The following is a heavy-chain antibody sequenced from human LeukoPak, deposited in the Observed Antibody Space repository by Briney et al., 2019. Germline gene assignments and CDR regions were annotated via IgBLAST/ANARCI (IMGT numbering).Heavy chain of an antibody. CDR1: GFAFSQFP. J-gene: IGHJ4*02. CDR2: ISHDGGNK. D-gene: IGHD3-10*01. Sequence: PGGSLRLSCVASGFAFSQFPVHWVRQAPGKGLEWVAFISHDGGNKKYGDSVKGRFTISRDNSKNMVYLQMNSLRPEDTALYYCARDKSYFGSGNYHYFDSWGQGAPVIASS. CDR3: ARDKSYFGSGNYHYFDS. V-gene: IGHV3-30*03.